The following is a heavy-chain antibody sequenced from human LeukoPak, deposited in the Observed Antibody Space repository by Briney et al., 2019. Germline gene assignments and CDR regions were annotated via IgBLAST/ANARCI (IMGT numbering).Heavy chain of an antibody. CDR2: IYSGGST. Sequence: GGSLRLSCAASGFTVSSNYMNWVPQAPGKGLEWVSVIYSGGSTYYADSVKGRFTISRDSSKNTLYLQMNSLRAEDTAVYYCARDSGDGDYTPDMDVWGKGTTVTVSS. D-gene: IGHD2-21*02. CDR1: GFTVSSNY. V-gene: IGHV3-53*01. CDR3: ARDSGDGDYTPDMDV. J-gene: IGHJ6*03.